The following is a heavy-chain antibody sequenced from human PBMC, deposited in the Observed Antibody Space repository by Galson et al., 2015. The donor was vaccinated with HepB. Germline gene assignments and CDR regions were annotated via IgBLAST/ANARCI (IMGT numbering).Heavy chain of an antibody. J-gene: IGHJ6*02. Sequence: SETLSLTCDVSGASISGPNWWSWVRQTPGKGLEWIGEVDHSGSTTYSPSLKSRVTISVDKSKSQFSLNLKSVTAADTAAYYCARGWAQYNWRVYGMDVWGQGTTVTVSS. D-gene: IGHD1-1*01. CDR1: GASISGPNW. CDR2: VDHSGST. V-gene: IGHV4-4*02. CDR3: ARGWAQYNWRVYGMDV.